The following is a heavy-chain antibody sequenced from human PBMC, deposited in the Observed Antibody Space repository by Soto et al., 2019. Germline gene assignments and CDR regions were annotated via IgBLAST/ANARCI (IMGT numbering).Heavy chain of an antibody. CDR2: INHSGST. Sequence: PSETLSLTCAVYGGSFSGYYLSWIRQPPGKGLEWIGEINHSGSTNYNPSLKSRVTISVDTSKNQFSLKLSSVTAADTAVYYCAVTNEGLDYWGQGTLVTVYS. V-gene: IGHV4-34*01. J-gene: IGHJ4*02. CDR1: GGSFSGYY. CDR3: AVTNEGLDY. D-gene: IGHD1-1*01.